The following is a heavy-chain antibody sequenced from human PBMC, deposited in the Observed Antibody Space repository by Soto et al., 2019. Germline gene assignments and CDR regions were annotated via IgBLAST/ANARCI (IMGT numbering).Heavy chain of an antibody. CDR2: INPDNGNT. V-gene: IGHV1-3*01. Sequence: GASVKVSCKASGYTFTRCTMNWVRQAPGQRLEWMGWINPDNGNTKSSQKFQDRVIITRDTSASTAYMDLSSLRSEDTAVYYCARGIATGQFDPWGQGTLVTVSS. CDR1: GYTFTRCT. CDR3: ARGIATGQFDP. J-gene: IGHJ5*02. D-gene: IGHD2-15*01.